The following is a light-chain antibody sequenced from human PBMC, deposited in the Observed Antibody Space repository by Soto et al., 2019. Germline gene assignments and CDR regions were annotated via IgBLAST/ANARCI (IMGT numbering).Light chain of an antibody. V-gene: IGKV1-17*01. CDR3: LQHNAYPWA. Sequence: DIQMTQSPSSLSASIGDRVTITCRASQDIRNDLVWYHQKPGKAPNRLIYAASTLQSGVPSRFSGSGSAKQFTLTSSSLQPEDFATYYCLQHNAYPWAFGPGTKVEV. CDR2: AAS. CDR1: QDIRND. J-gene: IGKJ1*01.